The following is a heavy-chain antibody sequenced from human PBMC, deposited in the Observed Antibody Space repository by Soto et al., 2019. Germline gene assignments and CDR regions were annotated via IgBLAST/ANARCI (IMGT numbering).Heavy chain of an antibody. Sequence: QVQLVESGGGVVQPGRSLRLSCAASGFTFSSYGMHWVRQAPGKGLEWVAVIWYDGSNKYYADSVKGRFTISRDNSKNTLYLQMNSLRAEDTAVYYCARTGTHYYGMDVWGQGTTVIVSS. V-gene: IGHV3-33*01. CDR1: GFTFSSYG. CDR3: ARTGTHYYGMDV. D-gene: IGHD1-7*01. J-gene: IGHJ6*02. CDR2: IWYDGSNK.